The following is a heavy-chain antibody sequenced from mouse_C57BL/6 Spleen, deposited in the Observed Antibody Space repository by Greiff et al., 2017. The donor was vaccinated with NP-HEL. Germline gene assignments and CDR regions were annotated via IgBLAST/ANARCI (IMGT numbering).Heavy chain of an antibody. D-gene: IGHD2-3*01. J-gene: IGHJ2*01. V-gene: IGHV6-6*01. Sequence: EVQLQESGGGLVQPGGSMKLSCAASGFTFSDAWMDWVRQSPEKGLEWVAEIRNKANNHATYYAVSVKGRFTISRDDYKSSVYLQMNSLRAEDTGIYYCTRHGLLYYFDYWGQGTTLTVAS. CDR2: IRNKANNHAT. CDR1: GFTFSDAW. CDR3: TRHGLLYYFDY.